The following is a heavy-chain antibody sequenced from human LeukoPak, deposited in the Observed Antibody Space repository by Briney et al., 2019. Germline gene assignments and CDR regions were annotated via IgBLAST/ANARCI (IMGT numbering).Heavy chain of an antibody. Sequence: PSETLSLTCTVSRVSSSSGGYYWRWIRQHPGKGLEWIAYIYDSGSTYYNPSLKSRVNISLDMSEDQFSLKLSSVTAADTAVYYCATCPYSSSWCHFDSWGQGTLVTVSS. CDR3: ATCPYSSSWCHFDS. CDR2: IYDSGST. J-gene: IGHJ4*02. D-gene: IGHD6-13*01. V-gene: IGHV4-31*03. CDR1: RVSSSSGGYY.